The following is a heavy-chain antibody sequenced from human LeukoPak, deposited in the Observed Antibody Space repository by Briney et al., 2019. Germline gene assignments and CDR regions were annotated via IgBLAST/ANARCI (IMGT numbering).Heavy chain of an antibody. CDR1: GGSFSGYY. D-gene: IGHD6-13*01. CDR2: INHSGST. J-gene: IGHJ5*02. V-gene: IGHV4-34*01. CDR3: ARRARSSWFVVLIGSWFDP. Sequence: PSETLSLTCAVYGGSFSGYYWSWIRQPPGKGLEWIGEINHSGSTNYNPSLKSRVTISVDTSKNQFSLKLSSVTAADTAVYYCARRARSSWFVVLIGSWFDPWGQGTLVTVSS.